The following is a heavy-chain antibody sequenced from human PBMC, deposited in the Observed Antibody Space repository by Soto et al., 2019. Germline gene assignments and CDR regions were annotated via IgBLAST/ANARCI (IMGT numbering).Heavy chain of an antibody. V-gene: IGHV4-4*02. CDR1: GGSISSSNW. CDR3: ARCLWFGESTYGMDV. Sequence: QVQLQESGPGLVKPSGTLSLTCAVSGGSISSSNWWSWVRQPPGKGLEWIGEIYHSGSTNHNPSLTNLVTISVNEYQYQFSLRLDAVTAADTAVYYCARCLWFGESTYGMDVWGQGTTFTVSS. J-gene: IGHJ6*02. D-gene: IGHD3-10*01. CDR2: IYHSGST.